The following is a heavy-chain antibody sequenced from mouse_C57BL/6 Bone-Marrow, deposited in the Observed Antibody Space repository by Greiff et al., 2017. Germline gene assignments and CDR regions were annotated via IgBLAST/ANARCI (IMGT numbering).Heavy chain of an antibody. CDR2: IYPRSGNT. V-gene: IGHV1-81*01. J-gene: IGHJ3*01. Sequence: QVQLQQSGAELARPGASVKLSCKASGYTFTSYGISWVKQRTGQGLEWIGEIYPRSGNTYYNEKFKGKATLTADKSSSTAYMELRSLTSENSAVYICARSSDYNAGFAYWGEGGLVTVSA. CDR1: GYTFTSYG. CDR3: ARSSDYNAGFAY. D-gene: IGHD2-4*01.